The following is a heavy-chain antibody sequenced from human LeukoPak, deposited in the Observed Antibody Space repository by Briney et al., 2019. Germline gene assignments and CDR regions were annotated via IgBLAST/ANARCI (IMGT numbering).Heavy chain of an antibody. J-gene: IGHJ4*02. Sequence: PGGSLRLSCAASGFTFSSYAMHWVRQAPGKGLEWVAVISYDGSNKYYADSVKGRFTISRDNSKNTLYLQMNGLRAEDTAVYYCAREEKLTMIAYDYWGQGTLVTVSS. CDR3: AREEKLTMIAYDY. D-gene: IGHD3-22*01. CDR1: GFTFSSYA. CDR2: ISYDGSNK. V-gene: IGHV3-30-3*01.